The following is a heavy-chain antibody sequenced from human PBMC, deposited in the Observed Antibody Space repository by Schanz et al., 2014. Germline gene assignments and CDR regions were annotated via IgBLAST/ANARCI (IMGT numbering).Heavy chain of an antibody. CDR1: GGTFSSYT. J-gene: IGHJ3*02. V-gene: IGHV1-69*04. CDR2: IIPILGIT. CDR3: ARGTSTGAFDI. Sequence: QVQLVQSGAEVKKPGASVKVSCKASGGTFSSYTINWVRQAPGQGLEWMGRIIPILGITNVAQTFQDRVTITADKSTSTVYMELSSLRSEDTAVYFCARGTSTGAFDIWGQGTMVTVSS.